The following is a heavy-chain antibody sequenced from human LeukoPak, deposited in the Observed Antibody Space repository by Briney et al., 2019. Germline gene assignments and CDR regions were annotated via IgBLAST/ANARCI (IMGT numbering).Heavy chain of an antibody. CDR2: INPNSGGT. CDR1: GYTFTGYY. V-gene: IGHV1-2*02. CDR3: ARAGENTNYYDSSGYFQDYFDY. J-gene: IGHJ4*02. Sequence: ASVKVSCKASGYTFTGYYMHWVRQAPGQGLEWMGWINPNSGGTNYAQKFQGRVTMTRDTSISTAYMELSRLRSDDTAVYYCARAGENTNYYDSSGYFQDYFDYWGQGTLVTVSS. D-gene: IGHD3-22*01.